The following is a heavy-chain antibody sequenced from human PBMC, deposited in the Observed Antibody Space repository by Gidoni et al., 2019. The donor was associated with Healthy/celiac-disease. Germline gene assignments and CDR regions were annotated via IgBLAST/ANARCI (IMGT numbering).Heavy chain of an antibody. D-gene: IGHD6-19*01. CDR2: ISGRGGRT. CDR3: AKIGAIAVATFDY. V-gene: IGHV3-23*01. J-gene: IGHJ4*02. Sequence: EVQLLESGGGLLLPGGSLRLPCAASGFTFSIYAMSWVRQAPGKGLEWVSAISGRGGRTYYADSVEGRFTISRDNTKNTLYLQMNSLRAEDTAVYYCAKIGAIAVATFDYWGQGTLVTVSS. CDR1: GFTFSIYA.